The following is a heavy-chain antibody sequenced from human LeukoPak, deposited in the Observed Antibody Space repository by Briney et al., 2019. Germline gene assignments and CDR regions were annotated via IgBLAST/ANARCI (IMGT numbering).Heavy chain of an antibody. D-gene: IGHD4-23*01. V-gene: IGHV3-23*01. Sequence: GGSLRLSCAASGFTFSSYAMSWVRQAPGKGLEWISAISSSGGSTYYADSVKGRFTISRENSKSTLYLQMDSLRAEDTAVYYCANEGTTVGTPHVDYWGQGTLVTVSS. CDR1: GFTFSSYA. CDR3: ANEGTTVGTPHVDY. J-gene: IGHJ4*02. CDR2: ISSSGGST.